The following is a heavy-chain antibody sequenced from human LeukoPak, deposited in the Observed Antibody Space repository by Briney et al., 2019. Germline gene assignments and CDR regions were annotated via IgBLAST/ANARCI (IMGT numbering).Heavy chain of an antibody. Sequence: ASVKVSCKASGYSFSNYDISWVRQATGQGLEWLGWMNPISGNTGYTQKFQGRVTMTEDTSTDTAYMELSSLRSEDTAVYYCATSSYYDSSGYYQFDYWGQGTLVTVSS. J-gene: IGHJ4*02. CDR2: MNPISGNT. CDR3: ATSSYYDSSGYYQFDY. D-gene: IGHD3-22*01. V-gene: IGHV1-8*02. CDR1: GYSFSNYD.